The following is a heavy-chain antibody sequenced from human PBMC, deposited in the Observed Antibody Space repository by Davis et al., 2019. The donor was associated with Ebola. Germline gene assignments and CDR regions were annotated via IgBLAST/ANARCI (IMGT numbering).Heavy chain of an antibody. V-gene: IGHV3-30*02. CDR2: IRYDGSNK. J-gene: IGHJ6*02. CDR3: AKDGDGAARYYYYYYGMDV. CDR1: GFTFSSYG. D-gene: IGHD6-6*01. Sequence: PGGSLRLSCAASGFTFSSYGMHWVRQAPGKGLEWVAFIRYDGSNKYYADSVKGRFTISRDNSKNTLYLQMNSLRAEDTAVYYCAKDGDGAARYYYYYYGMDVWGQGTTVTVSS.